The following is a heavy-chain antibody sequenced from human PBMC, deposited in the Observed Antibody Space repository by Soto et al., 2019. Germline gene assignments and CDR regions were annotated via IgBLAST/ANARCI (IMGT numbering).Heavy chain of an antibody. CDR1: GYSISSGYY. CDR2: IYHSGST. D-gene: IGHD6-13*01. J-gene: IGHJ5*02. V-gene: IGHV4-38-2*01. CDR3: ARAIAATGGWFDP. Sequence: KTSETLSLTCAVSGYSISSGYYWGWIRQPPGKGLEWIGSIYHSGSTYYNPSLKSRVTISVDTSKNQFSLKLSSVTAADTAVYYCARAIAATGGWFDPWGQGTLVTVSS.